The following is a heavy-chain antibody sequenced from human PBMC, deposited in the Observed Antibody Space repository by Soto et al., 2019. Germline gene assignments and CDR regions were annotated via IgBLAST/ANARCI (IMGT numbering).Heavy chain of an antibody. J-gene: IGHJ4*02. CDR2: INPNSGGT. V-gene: IGHV1-2*04. CDR1: GYTFTGYY. D-gene: IGHD2-21*02. Sequence: ASVKVSCKASGYTFTGYYMHWVRQAPGQGLEWMGWINPNSGGTNYAQKFQGWVTMTRDASISTAYMELSRLRSDDTAVYHCARERLSLDYWGQGTLVTVSS. CDR3: ARERLSLDY.